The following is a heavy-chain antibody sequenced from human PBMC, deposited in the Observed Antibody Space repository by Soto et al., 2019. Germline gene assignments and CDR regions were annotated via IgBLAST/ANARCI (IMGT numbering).Heavy chain of an antibody. CDR3: AISVGSGGVIGGFDY. CDR2: IFPMFDVP. D-gene: IGHD3-16*02. Sequence: QVQLVQSGPEMKKPGSAVKVSCKASGGTFNTYAMNWVRQVPGQGLEWMGGIFPMFDVPRYAQKFQGRVTITLDESSTTAYMDLSSLRFDDTAVYYCAISVGSGGVIGGFDYWGQGTLVSV. V-gene: IGHV1-69*19. CDR1: GGTFNTYA. J-gene: IGHJ4*02.